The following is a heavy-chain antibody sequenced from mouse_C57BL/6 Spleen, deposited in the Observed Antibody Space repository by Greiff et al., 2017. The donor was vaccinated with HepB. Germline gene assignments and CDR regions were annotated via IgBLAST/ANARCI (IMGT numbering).Heavy chain of an antibody. V-gene: IGHV1-69*01. Sequence: QVQLQQPGAELVMPGASVKLSCKASGYTFTSYWIHWVKQRPGQGLEWIGEIDPSDSYTNYNQKFKGKSTLTVDKSSSTAYMQLSSLTSEDSAVYYCARVGITTVVVDYWGQGTTLTVSS. D-gene: IGHD1-1*01. CDR1: GYTFTSYW. J-gene: IGHJ2*01. CDR2: IDPSDSYT. CDR3: ARVGITTVVVDY.